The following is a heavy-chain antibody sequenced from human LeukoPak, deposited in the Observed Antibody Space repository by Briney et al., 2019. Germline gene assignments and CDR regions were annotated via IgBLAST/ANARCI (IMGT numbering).Heavy chain of an antibody. CDR3: AKDNLAIVGATFDY. J-gene: IGHJ4*02. Sequence: GGSLRLSCAASGFTISTYWMSWVRQAPGKGLEWVANTNQEGSEKYYVDSVKGRFTISKDNAKNSLYLQMNSLRAEDTALYYCAKDNLAIVGATFDYWGQGTLVTVSS. CDR2: TNQEGSEK. D-gene: IGHD1-26*01. CDR1: GFTISTYW. V-gene: IGHV3-7*03.